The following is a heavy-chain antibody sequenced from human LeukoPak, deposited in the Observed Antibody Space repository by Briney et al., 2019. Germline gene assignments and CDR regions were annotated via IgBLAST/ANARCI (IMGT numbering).Heavy chain of an antibody. Sequence: ASVKVSCKASEDTFTGYYIHWVRQAPGQGLEWMGWVNPNNGVTEYAQVFQGRVTMTRDTSLSAAYMELSRLRSDDTAVYYCATDHCTRTNCYEDYYHGMDVWGQGTTVTVSS. V-gene: IGHV1-2*02. D-gene: IGHD2-2*01. CDR2: VNPNNGVT. CDR3: ATDHCTRTNCYEDYYHGMDV. J-gene: IGHJ6*02. CDR1: EDTFTGYY.